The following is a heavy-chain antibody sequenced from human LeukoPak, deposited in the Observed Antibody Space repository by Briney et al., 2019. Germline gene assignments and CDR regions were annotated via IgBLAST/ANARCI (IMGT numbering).Heavy chain of an antibody. Sequence: PSETLSLTCTVSGGSISSSSYYWGWIRQPQGKGLEWIGSIYYSGSTYYNPSLKSRVTISVDTSKNQFSLKLSSVTAADTAVYYCARTSTTGTDFDYWGQGTLVTVSS. V-gene: IGHV4-39*07. J-gene: IGHJ4*02. CDR1: GGSISSSSYY. D-gene: IGHD1-1*01. CDR2: IYYSGST. CDR3: ARTSTTGTDFDY.